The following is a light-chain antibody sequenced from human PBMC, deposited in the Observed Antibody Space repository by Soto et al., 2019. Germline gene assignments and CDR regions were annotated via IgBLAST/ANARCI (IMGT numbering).Light chain of an antibody. CDR2: DAS. J-gene: IGKJ1*01. CDR1: QNITNN. Sequence: DIQMTQSPSSLSASIGDRVTITCQASQNITNNLSWYQQKPGKAPNLLIYDASSLQSGVPSRFSGSGSGTEFTLTISSLQPDDFATYYCQHYKMYSPWTFGQGTKVDI. V-gene: IGKV1-5*01. CDR3: QHYKMYSPWT.